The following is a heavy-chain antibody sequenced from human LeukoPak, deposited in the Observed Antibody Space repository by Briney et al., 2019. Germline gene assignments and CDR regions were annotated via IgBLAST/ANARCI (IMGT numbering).Heavy chain of an antibody. CDR1: GGSISSYY. J-gene: IGHJ6*03. V-gene: IGHV4-59*01. D-gene: IGHD2-8*01. Sequence: PSETLSLTCTVSGGSISSYYWSWIRQPPGKGLEWIGNIYYSGSTNYNPSLKSRVTISVDTSKNQFSLKLGSVTAADTAVYYCARDSPLGYCTNGVCYMDVWGKGTTVTVSS. CDR2: IYYSGST. CDR3: ARDSPLGYCTNGVCYMDV.